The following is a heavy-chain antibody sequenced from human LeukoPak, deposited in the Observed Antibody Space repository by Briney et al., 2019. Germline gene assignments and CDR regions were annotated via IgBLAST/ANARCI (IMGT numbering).Heavy chain of an antibody. J-gene: IGHJ5*02. CDR3: ARRGYDILTGPGVWFDP. V-gene: IGHV3-7*01. Sequence: GGSLRLSCAASGFTFSSYWMSWVRQAPGKGLEWVANIKQDGSEKYYVHSVKGRFTISRDNAKNSLYLQMNSLRAEDTAVYYCARRGYDILTGPGVWFDPWGQGTLVTVSS. D-gene: IGHD3-9*01. CDR1: GFTFSSYW. CDR2: IKQDGSEK.